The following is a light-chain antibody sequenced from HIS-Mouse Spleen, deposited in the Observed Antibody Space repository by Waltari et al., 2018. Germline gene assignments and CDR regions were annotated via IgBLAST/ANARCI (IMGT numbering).Light chain of an antibody. CDR2: WAS. CDR3: QQYYSTPWT. CDR1: QSVLYSSNNKKY. V-gene: IGKV4-1*01. Sequence: DIVMTQSPDSLAVSLGERATINCKSSQSVLYSSNNKKYLAWDQQKPGQPPKLLIYWASTRESGVPDRFSGSGSGTDFTLTISSLQAEDVAVYYCQQYYSTPWTFGQGTKVEIK. J-gene: IGKJ1*01.